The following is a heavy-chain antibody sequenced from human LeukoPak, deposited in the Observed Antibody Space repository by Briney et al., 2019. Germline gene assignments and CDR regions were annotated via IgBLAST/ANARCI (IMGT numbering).Heavy chain of an antibody. J-gene: IGHJ4*02. Sequence: PGGSLRLSCAASGFTFSHYGMHWVRQAPGKGLQWVAVIWYDGSNEDYADSVKGRFTISRDNSKNTLYLQMNSLRAEDTAVYYCARVGGSSWQHQYYFDYWGQGTLVTVSS. CDR2: IWYDGSNE. D-gene: IGHD6-13*01. V-gene: IGHV3-33*01. CDR3: ARVGGSSWQHQYYFDY. CDR1: GFTFSHYG.